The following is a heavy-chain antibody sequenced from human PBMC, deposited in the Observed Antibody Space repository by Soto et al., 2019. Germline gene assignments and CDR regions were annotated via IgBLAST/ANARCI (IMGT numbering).Heavy chain of an antibody. V-gene: IGHV1-18*01. Sequence: ASVKVSCKASGYTFTSHGISWVRQAPGQGLEWMGWISAYNGNTNYAQKLQGRVTMTTDTSTSTAYMELRSLRSDDTAVYYCARDGYCSSTSCYFSDNWFDPWGQGTLVTVSS. J-gene: IGHJ5*02. CDR1: GYTFTSHG. D-gene: IGHD2-2*01. CDR2: ISAYNGNT. CDR3: ARDGYCSSTSCYFSDNWFDP.